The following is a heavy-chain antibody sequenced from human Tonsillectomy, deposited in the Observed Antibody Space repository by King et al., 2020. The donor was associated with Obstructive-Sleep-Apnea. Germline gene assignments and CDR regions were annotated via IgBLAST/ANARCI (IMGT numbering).Heavy chain of an antibody. Sequence: QLQLVQSGAEVKKPGASVKVSCKASGYTFTSYGISWVRRAPGQGLEWMGWISAYNGNTNYAQRFQVRVTMTIDTSTSTAYMELRSLRPDDTAVYYCAREGVAAAGTRRYTLGSGMDVWGQGTTVTVSS. J-gene: IGHJ6*02. CDR1: GYTFTSYG. CDR3: AREGVAAAGTRRYTLGSGMDV. D-gene: IGHD6-13*01. CDR2: ISAYNGNT. V-gene: IGHV1-18*04.